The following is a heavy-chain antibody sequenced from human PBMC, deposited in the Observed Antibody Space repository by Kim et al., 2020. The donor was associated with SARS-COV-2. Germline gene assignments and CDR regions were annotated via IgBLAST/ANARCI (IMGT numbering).Heavy chain of an antibody. CDR1: GFTFSSYC. J-gene: IGHJ6*01. D-gene: IGHD6-19*01. CDR3: ARGGDSGGWPSYYYGMDV. V-gene: IGHV3-48*02. CDR2: ITTSSSTI. Sequence: GGSLRLSCAASGFTFSSYCMNWVRQTPGKGLEWISYITTSSSTIYYTDSVKGRFIISRDNAKNSLYLQMNSLRDEDTAVYFCARGGDSGGWPSYYYGMDV.